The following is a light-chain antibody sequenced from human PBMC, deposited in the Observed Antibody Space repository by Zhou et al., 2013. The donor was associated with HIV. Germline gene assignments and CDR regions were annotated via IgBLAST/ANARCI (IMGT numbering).Light chain of an antibody. Sequence: DIVMTQTPLSLSVTPGQPASISCESSQSLLRSDGKTFLYWHVQKPGQPPQLLIYEVSNRFPGVPERFSGTGSGTDFTLIIGRVEAEDVGVYYCMQTMEHPWTFGEGTKVEI. CDR1: QSLLRSDGKTF. J-gene: IGKJ1*01. V-gene: IGKV2D-29*01. CDR2: EVS. CDR3: MQTMEHPWT.